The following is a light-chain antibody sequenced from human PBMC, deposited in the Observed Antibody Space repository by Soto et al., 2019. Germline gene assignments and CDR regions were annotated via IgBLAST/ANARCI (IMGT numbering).Light chain of an antibody. V-gene: IGKV1-5*01. CDR3: HQYVTEGL. CDR2: DAS. CDR1: QKIQEW. J-gene: IGKJ2*01. Sequence: DIQMTQSPSTLSASVGDRVTITCRASQKIQEWLAWYQQKPGKAPNLLIYDASRLEAGVPSRFSGSGSGTEFTLTISSRQPEDFDTNNCHQYVTEGLFGQGTHLEIK.